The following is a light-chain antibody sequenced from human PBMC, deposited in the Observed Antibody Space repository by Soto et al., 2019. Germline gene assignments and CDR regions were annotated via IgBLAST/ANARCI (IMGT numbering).Light chain of an antibody. J-gene: IGKJ1*01. Sequence: DIQMTQSPSTLSASVGDRVTITCRASQSISTYLNWYQQKVGRAPTLLIYAASSLQSGVPSRFSGGGSGTDFTLTISSLQPEDFTMYFCQQCYSSPRTFGPGTKV. CDR3: QQCYSSPRT. CDR2: AAS. CDR1: QSISTY. V-gene: IGKV1-39*01.